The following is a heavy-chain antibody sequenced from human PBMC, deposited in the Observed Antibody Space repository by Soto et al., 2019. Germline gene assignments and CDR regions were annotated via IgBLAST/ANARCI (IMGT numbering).Heavy chain of an antibody. D-gene: IGHD3-22*01. V-gene: IGHV3-23*01. Sequence: LRLSCAASGFSFSSYAMSWFRQARGKCLDLVSTISGSGGGTYYADSEKVRFTISRDNSKNTQYLRMNSLRAEDTAVYYCAKDQVEGYYDTGGSQGSWGQGTLVTVSS. J-gene: IGHJ5*02. CDR2: ISGSGGGT. CDR1: GFSFSSYA. CDR3: AKDQVEGYYDTGGSQGS.